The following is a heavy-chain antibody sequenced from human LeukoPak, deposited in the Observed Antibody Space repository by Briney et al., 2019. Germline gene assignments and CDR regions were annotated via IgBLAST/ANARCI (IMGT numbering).Heavy chain of an antibody. CDR2: IYYSGST. D-gene: IGHD6-13*01. CDR1: GGSINDYY. CDR3: ATDRHSSSWYVFDY. V-gene: IGHV4-59*08. J-gene: IGHJ4*02. Sequence: SETLSLTCTVSGGSINDYYWSWIRQPPGKGLEWIGYIYYSGSTSYNPSLESRVTISVDMSKNQFSLNLTSVTAADTAVYYCATDRHSSSWYVFDYWGQGTPVTVSS.